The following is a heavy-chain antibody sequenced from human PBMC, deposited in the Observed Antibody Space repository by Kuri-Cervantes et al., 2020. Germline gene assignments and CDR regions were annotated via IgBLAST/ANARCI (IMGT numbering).Heavy chain of an antibody. CDR1: GGTFSSYA. CDR3: ARSTTPYCSSTSCRNYYYYYYMDV. D-gene: IGHD2-2*01. CDR2: IIPIFGTA. J-gene: IGHJ6*03. Sequence: SVKVSCKASGGTFSSYAISWVRQAPGQGLEWMGGIIPIFGTANYAQKFQGRVTITADTSTSTAYMELRSLRSDDTAVYYCARSTTPYCSSTSCRNYYYYYYMDVWGKGTTVTVSS. V-gene: IGHV1-69*06.